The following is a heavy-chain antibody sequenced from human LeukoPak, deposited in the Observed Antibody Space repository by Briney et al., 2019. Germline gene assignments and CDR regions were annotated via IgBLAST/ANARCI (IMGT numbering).Heavy chain of an antibody. D-gene: IGHD3-16*01. CDR3: ARSYAFDY. Sequence: GASVKVSCKASGYIFTSNYMHWVRQAPGQGLEWMGIINPSVDSTTYAQKFQGRVTMTGDTSTSTVYMELSSLTSEDTAVYYCARSYAFDYWGQGTLVTVSS. V-gene: IGHV1-46*01. CDR1: GYIFTSNY. J-gene: IGHJ4*02. CDR2: INPSVDST.